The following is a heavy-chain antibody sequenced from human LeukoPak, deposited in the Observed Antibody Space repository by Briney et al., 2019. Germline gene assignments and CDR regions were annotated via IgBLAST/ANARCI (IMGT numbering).Heavy chain of an antibody. CDR2: IYYSGST. V-gene: IGHV4-34*01. CDR3: ARDRDGDYVDWFDP. CDR1: GGSFSGYY. D-gene: IGHD4-17*01. J-gene: IGHJ5*02. Sequence: PSETLSLTCAVYGGSFSGYYWSWIRQPPGKGLEWIGYIYYSGSTYYNPSLKSRVTISVDTSKNQFSLKLSSVTAADTAVYYCARDRDGDYVDWFDPWGQGTLVTVSS.